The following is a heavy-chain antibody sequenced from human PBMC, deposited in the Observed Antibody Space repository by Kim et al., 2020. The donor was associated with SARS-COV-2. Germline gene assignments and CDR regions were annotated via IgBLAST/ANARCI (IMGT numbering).Heavy chain of an antibody. CDR2: EST. CDR3: AWGTYDSPD. Sequence: ESTNYNPSLTSRVTIAVDTTKNQFSPKTSSVTAADTAVYYCAWGTYDSPDWGQGTLVTVSS. D-gene: IGHD3-22*01. V-gene: IGHV4-34*01. J-gene: IGHJ4*02.